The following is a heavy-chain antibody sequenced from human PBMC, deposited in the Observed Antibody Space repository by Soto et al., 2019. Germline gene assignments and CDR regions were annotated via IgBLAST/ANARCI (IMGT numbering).Heavy chain of an antibody. V-gene: IGHV3-23*01. CDR1: GFPFSSYA. CDR3: AKDLCTYGDHYLGALVP. D-gene: IGHD4-17*01. J-gene: IGHJ5*02. CDR2: ISGSGGST. Sequence: EVQLLESGGGLVQPGGSLRLSCAASGFPFSSYAMTWVRQAPGRGLEWVSGISGSGGSTFYEDSVKGRFTISRDNFKNSLYLQMNSLRAEDTPVYYCAKDLCTYGDHYLGALVPWGQGTLVTVSS.